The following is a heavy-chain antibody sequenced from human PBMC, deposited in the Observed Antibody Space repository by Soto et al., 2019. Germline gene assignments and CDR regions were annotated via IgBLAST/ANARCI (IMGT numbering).Heavy chain of an antibody. J-gene: IGHJ6*02. CDR1: GGSLSDYY. CDR2: INHSRST. Sequence: QVQLQQWGAGLLKSSETLSLTCAVYGGSLSDYYWSWIRQPPGKGLEWIGEINHSRSTNYNPSLKSRVTISVDTSKNQVSLKVSSVTAADTAVYYCARTPREVAGTAGMDVWGQGTTVTVAS. V-gene: IGHV4-34*01. CDR3: ARTPREVAGTAGMDV. D-gene: IGHD6-19*01.